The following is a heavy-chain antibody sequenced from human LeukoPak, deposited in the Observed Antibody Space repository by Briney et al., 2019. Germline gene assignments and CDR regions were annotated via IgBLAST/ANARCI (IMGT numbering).Heavy chain of an antibody. D-gene: IGHD3-10*01. CDR2: ISWNSGSI. J-gene: IGHJ6*02. CDR3: AKDDGSGSYSLYGMDV. Sequence: GGSLRLSCAASGFTFDDYAMHWVRQAPGKGLEWVSGISWNSGSIGYADSVKGRFTISRDNAKNSLYLQMNSLRAEDTALYYCAKDDGSGSYSLYGMDVWGQGTTVTVSS. V-gene: IGHV3-9*01. CDR1: GFTFDDYA.